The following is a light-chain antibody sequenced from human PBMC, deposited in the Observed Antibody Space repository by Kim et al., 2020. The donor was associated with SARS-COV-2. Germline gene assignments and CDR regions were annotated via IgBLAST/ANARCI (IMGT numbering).Light chain of an antibody. J-gene: IGKJ4*01. CDR1: QSVGSNY. CDR3: QQYGGFLT. CDR2: GAS. V-gene: IGKV3-20*01. Sequence: LSPGERVTLSCRASQSVGSNYLAWYQQKPGQAPRLLIYGASTRATGIPDRFSGGGSGTDFSLTISRLEPEDFAMYYCQQYGGFLTFGGGTKVDIK.